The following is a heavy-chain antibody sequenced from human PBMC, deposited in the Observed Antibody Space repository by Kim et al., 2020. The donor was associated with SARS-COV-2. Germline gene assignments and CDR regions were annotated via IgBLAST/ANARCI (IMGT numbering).Heavy chain of an antibody. J-gene: IGHJ4*02. V-gene: IGHV3-11*06. CDR3: VRGTSYYDSTAYD. CDR1: GFTFSDFY. D-gene: IGHD3-22*01. Sequence: GGSLRLSCAASGFTFSDFYMSWIRQAPAMGLEWVSYISGSTSHTNYLYSVRGRFTISRDNAKNSLYLEMNSLRAEDTAVYYCVRGTSYYDSTAYDWGQGTLVTVSS. CDR2: ISGSTSHT.